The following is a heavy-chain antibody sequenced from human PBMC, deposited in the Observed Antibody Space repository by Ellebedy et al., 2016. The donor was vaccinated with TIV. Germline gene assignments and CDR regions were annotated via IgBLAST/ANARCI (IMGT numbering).Heavy chain of an antibody. CDR2: ISGSGGRT. CDR3: AKTRTTPNDYGDYDRFDY. CDR1: GFTFSSYA. Sequence: PGGSLRLSCAASGFTFSSYAMSWVRQAPGKGLEWVSAISGSGGRTYYADSVKGRFTISRDNSKNTLYLQMNSLRAEDTAVYYCAKTRTTPNDYGDYDRFDYWGQGTLVTVSS. J-gene: IGHJ4*02. V-gene: IGHV3-23*01. D-gene: IGHD4-17*01.